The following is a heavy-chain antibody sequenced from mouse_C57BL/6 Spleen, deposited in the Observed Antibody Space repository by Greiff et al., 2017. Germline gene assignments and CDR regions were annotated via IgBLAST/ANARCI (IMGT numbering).Heavy chain of an antibody. J-gene: IGHJ2*01. CDR3: SRRITTVVLDY. CDR1: GYTFNSYW. V-gene: IGHV1-50*01. Sequence: QVQLQQPGAELVKPGASVKLSCKASGYTFNSYWMQWVKQRPGQGLEWIGEIDPSDSYTNYNQKFKGKATLTVDTTSSTAYMQLISLTSEDSAVYYWSRRITTVVLDYWGQGTTLTVSS. CDR2: IDPSDSYT. D-gene: IGHD1-1*01.